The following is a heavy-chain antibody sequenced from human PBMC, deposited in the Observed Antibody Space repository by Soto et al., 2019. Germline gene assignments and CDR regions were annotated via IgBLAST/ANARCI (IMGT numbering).Heavy chain of an antibody. J-gene: IGHJ6*02. Sequence: GGSLRLSCSASVFTCSRYEMNWLRQAPGKGLEWVSYISSSGSTIYYADSVKGRFTISRDNAKNSLYLQMNSLRAEDTAVYYCARNSYDFWSGRIYYYYGMDVWGQGTTVTVSS. CDR1: VFTCSRYE. CDR3: ARNSYDFWSGRIYYYYGMDV. V-gene: IGHV3-48*03. D-gene: IGHD3-3*01. CDR2: ISSSGSTI.